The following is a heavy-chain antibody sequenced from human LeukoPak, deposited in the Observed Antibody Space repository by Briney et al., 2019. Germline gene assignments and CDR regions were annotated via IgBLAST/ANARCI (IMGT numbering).Heavy chain of an antibody. CDR2: IIPIFGTA. Sequence: SVKVSCKASGGTFSSYAISWVRQAPGQGLEWMGGIIPIFGTANYAQKFQGRVTITADESTSTAYMELSSLRSEDTAVYYCARDRRSGIPDAFDIWGQGTMVTVSS. D-gene: IGHD1-26*01. CDR1: GGTFSSYA. V-gene: IGHV1-69*13. CDR3: ARDRRSGIPDAFDI. J-gene: IGHJ3*02.